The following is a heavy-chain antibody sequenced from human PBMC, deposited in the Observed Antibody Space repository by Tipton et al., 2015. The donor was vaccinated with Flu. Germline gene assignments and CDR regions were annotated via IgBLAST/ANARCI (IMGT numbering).Heavy chain of an antibody. Sequence: TLSLTCAVYGGSFSGYYWSWIRQPPGKGLEWIGEINHSGSTNYNPSLKSRVTISADTSKNQFSPKLSSVTAADTAVYYCASKVANWGVWEPLDYWGQGTLVTVSS. CDR3: ASKVANWGVWEPLDY. V-gene: IGHV4-34*01. J-gene: IGHJ4*02. CDR2: INHSGST. D-gene: IGHD7-27*01. CDR1: GGSFSGYY.